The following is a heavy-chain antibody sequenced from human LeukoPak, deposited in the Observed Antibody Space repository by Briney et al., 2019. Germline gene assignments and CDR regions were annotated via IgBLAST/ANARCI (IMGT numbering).Heavy chain of an antibody. Sequence: GGSLRLSCAASGFPFTTYWMHWVPQAPGKGLVWVSRINGDGRSTSYADSVKGRFTISRDNAKNTLFLQMSSLRAEDTAVYYCARRGAVPGAFDYWGQGTLVTVSS. CDR3: ARRGAVPGAFDY. V-gene: IGHV3-74*01. CDR2: INGDGRST. CDR1: GFPFTTYW. D-gene: IGHD6-19*01. J-gene: IGHJ4*02.